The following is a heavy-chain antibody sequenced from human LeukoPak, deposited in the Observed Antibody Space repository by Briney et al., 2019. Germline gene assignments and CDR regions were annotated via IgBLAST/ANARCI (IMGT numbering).Heavy chain of an antibody. D-gene: IGHD6-19*01. V-gene: IGHV3-9*03. CDR2: ISWNGGSK. CDR1: GFTFDDYA. J-gene: IGHJ3*02. Sequence: GRSLRLSCAASGFTFDDYAMHWVRQAPGKGLEWVSGISWNGGSKDYADSVKGRFIISRDNAKNSLFLQMNSLRAEDMALYYCVRDISSSGWYVWASDIWGQGTTVTASS. CDR3: VRDISSSGWYVWASDI.